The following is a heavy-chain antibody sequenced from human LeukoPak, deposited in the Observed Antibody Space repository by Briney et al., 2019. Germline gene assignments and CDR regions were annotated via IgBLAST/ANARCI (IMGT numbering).Heavy chain of an antibody. Sequence: GESLKISCKGSGYSFTSYWIGWVRQMPGKGLEWMGIIYPGDSDTTYSPSFQGQVTFSADKSISTAYLQWSSLKASDTAMYYCARALRFLEWVPFDYWGQGTLVTVSS. V-gene: IGHV5-51*01. CDR3: ARALRFLEWVPFDY. CDR1: GYSFTSYW. CDR2: IYPGDSDT. J-gene: IGHJ4*02. D-gene: IGHD3-3*01.